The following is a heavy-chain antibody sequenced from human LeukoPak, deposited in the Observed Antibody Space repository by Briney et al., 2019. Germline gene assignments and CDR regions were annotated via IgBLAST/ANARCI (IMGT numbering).Heavy chain of an antibody. J-gene: IGHJ4*02. Sequence: GGSLRLSCAASGFTFSSYSMNWVRQAPGKGLEWVSSISSSSSYIYYADSVKGRFTISRDNSKNTLYLQMNSLRAEDTAVYYCARDLTDSSSSIYYWGQGTLVTVSS. CDR2: ISSSSSYI. D-gene: IGHD6-13*01. CDR1: GFTFSSYS. CDR3: ARDLTDSSSSIYY. V-gene: IGHV3-21*01.